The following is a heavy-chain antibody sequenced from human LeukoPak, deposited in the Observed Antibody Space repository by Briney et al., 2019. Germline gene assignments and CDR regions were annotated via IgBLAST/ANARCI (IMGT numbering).Heavy chain of an antibody. CDR1: GFTFSSYA. Sequence: GRSLRLSCAASGFTFSSYAIHWVRQAPGKGLEWVAVISYDGSSKYYADSVKGRFTISRDNSKNTLYLQMNSLRAEDTAVYYCARGRVRGGRVGPWGQGSLVTVSS. J-gene: IGHJ5*02. CDR3: ARGRVRGGRVGP. D-gene: IGHD3-10*01. V-gene: IGHV3-30*04. CDR2: ISYDGSSK.